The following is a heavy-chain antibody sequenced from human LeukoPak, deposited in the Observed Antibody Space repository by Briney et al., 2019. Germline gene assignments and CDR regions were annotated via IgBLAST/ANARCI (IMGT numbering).Heavy chain of an antibody. D-gene: IGHD1-26*01. CDR2: ISGGGGST. Sequence: GGSLRLSCAASGFTLTSYSMNWVCQAPGKGLEWVSTISGGGGSTYYADSVKGRFTISRDNSKNTLYLQVNSLRAEDTAVYYCAKGGKWDVTPFDYWGQGTLVTVSS. V-gene: IGHV3-23*01. CDR3: AKGGKWDVTPFDY. J-gene: IGHJ4*02. CDR1: GFTLTSYS.